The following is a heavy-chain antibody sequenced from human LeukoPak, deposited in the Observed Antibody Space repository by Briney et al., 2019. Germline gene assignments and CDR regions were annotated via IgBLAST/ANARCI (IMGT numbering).Heavy chain of an antibody. V-gene: IGHV3-7*01. J-gene: IGHJ4*02. CDR3: ARAAYYDFWSGYPEYYFDY. CDR2: IKQDGSEK. D-gene: IGHD3-3*01. Sequence: GGSLRLSCAASGFTFSSYWMSWVRQAPGKGLEWVANIKQDGSEKYYVDSVKGRFTISRDNAKNSLYLQMNSLRAEDTAVYYCARAAYYDFWSGYPEYYFDYWGQGTLVTVSS. CDR1: GFTFSSYW.